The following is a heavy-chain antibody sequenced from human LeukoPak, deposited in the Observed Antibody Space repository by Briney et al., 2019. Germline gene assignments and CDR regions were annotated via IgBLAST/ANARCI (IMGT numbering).Heavy chain of an antibody. CDR3: ARDVIAAAGEVPNFDY. J-gene: IGHJ4*02. Sequence: PGRSLRLSCAASGFTFDDYAMHWVRQAPGKGLEWVSGISWNSGSIGYADSVKGRFTISRDNAKNSLYLQMNSLRAEDTAVYYCARDVIAAAGEVPNFDYWGQGTLVTVSS. CDR1: GFTFDDYA. D-gene: IGHD6-13*01. V-gene: IGHV3-9*01. CDR2: ISWNSGSI.